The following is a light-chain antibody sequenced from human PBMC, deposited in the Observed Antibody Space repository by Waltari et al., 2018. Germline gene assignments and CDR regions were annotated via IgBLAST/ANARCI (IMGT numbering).Light chain of an antibody. V-gene: IGKV2-28*01. CDR1: QSLFHSIGYNS. CDR2: LGS. Sequence: VMTQSPLSLPVTPGEPASISCRSSQSLFHSIGYNSVDWYLQKPGQSPHLLIYLGSNRASGVPDRFSGSGSGTDFTLEISRVEADDVGVYYCMQSRHPPLTFGQGTRLEIK. J-gene: IGKJ5*01. CDR3: MQSRHPPLT.